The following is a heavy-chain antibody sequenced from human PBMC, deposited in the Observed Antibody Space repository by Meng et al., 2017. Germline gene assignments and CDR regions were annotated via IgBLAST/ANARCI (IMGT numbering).Heavy chain of an antibody. D-gene: IGHD6-19*01. Sequence: GGSLRLSCAASGFTVSSNYMSWVRQAPGKGLEWVSVIYSGGSTYYADSVKGGFTISRDNSKNTLYLQMSSLRAEDTAVYYCARGLGYSSGWYPPVYYFDYWGQGTLVTVSS. J-gene: IGHJ4*02. V-gene: IGHV3-53*01. CDR1: GFTVSSNY. CDR3: ARGLGYSSGWYPPVYYFDY. CDR2: IYSGGST.